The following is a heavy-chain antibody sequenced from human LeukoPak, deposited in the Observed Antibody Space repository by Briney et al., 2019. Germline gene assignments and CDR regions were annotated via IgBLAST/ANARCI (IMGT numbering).Heavy chain of an antibody. CDR1: GFTFSSYS. Sequence: MPGGSLRLSCAASGFTFSSYSMIWVRQAPGKGREGVSSISSSSSYIYYADSVKGRFTISRDNAKTSLYLQMNSLRAEDTAVYYCARDRLVGATLWAFDIWGQGTMVTVSS. CDR2: ISSSSSYI. J-gene: IGHJ3*02. CDR3: ARDRLVGATLWAFDI. D-gene: IGHD1-26*01. V-gene: IGHV3-21*01.